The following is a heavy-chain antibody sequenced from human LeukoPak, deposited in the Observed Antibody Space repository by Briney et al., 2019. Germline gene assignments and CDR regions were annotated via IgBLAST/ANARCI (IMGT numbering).Heavy chain of an antibody. V-gene: IGHV4-34*01. CDR1: GGSFSGYY. CDR3: TRNYIPLPPYYFDY. Sequence: SETLSLTCAVYGGSFSGYYWSWIRQRPGKGLEWIGEINHSGSTNYNPSLKSRVTISVDTSKNQFSLKLSSVTAADTAVYYRTRNYIPLPPYYFDYWGQGTLVTVSS. D-gene: IGHD3-10*02. J-gene: IGHJ4*02. CDR2: INHSGST.